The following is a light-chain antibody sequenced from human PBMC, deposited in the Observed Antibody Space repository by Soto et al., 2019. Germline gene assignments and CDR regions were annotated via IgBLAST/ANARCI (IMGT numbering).Light chain of an antibody. CDR1: SSYVGGYNY. V-gene: IGLV2-14*01. CDR2: EVS. Sequence: QSVLTQPASVSGSPGQSITISCTGTSSYVGGYNYVSWSQQHPGKAPKLMIYEVSNRPSGVSNRFSGSKSGNTASLTISGLQAEDEADYYCSSYTSSSTLHVFGTGTKLTVL. CDR3: SSYTSSSTLHV. J-gene: IGLJ1*01.